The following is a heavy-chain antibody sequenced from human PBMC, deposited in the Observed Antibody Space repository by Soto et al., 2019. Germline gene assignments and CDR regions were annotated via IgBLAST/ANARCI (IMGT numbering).Heavy chain of an antibody. J-gene: IGHJ5*01. V-gene: IGHV2-5*01. Sequence: QITLKESGPTLVKPTQTLTLTCTFSGFSLTTAGAGVGWIRQPPGKALEWLALIYWNDDTRYCPSLKSRLTITTDHSLHPLVHRMASMDPVDTDTHYCARRGHGTAPRDNCFDPRGQGCLVSVST. CDR3: ARRGHGTAPRDNCFDP. CDR1: GFSLTTAGAG. CDR2: IYWNDDT.